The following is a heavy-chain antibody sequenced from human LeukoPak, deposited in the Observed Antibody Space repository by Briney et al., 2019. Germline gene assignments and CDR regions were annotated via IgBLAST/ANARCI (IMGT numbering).Heavy chain of an antibody. CDR1: GFTFSSHW. Sequence: GGSLRLSCAASGFTFSSHWMSWVRQAPGKGLEWVANIKQDGSEKYYVDSLKGRFAISRDNAKNSLYLQIDSLRAEDTAVYYCARAYYDSSGYYYVYFDYWGQGTLVTVSS. CDR3: ARAYYDSSGYYYVYFDY. CDR2: IKQDGSEK. J-gene: IGHJ4*02. V-gene: IGHV3-7*01. D-gene: IGHD3-22*01.